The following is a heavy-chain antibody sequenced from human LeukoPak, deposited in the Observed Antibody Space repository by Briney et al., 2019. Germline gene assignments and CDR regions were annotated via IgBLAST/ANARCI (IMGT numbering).Heavy chain of an antibody. CDR3: ARRGYGYYFDY. CDR1: GYSFTSYW. J-gene: IGHJ4*02. CDR2: IYPGDSDT. D-gene: IGHD5-18*01. Sequence: GESLRISCKGSGYSFTSYWIGWVRQMPGKGLEGMWIIYPGDSDTRYSPSLQAQVTISADKSINTAYLQWSSLKASDTAMYYCARRGYGYYFDYWGQGTLVTVSS. V-gene: IGHV5-51*01.